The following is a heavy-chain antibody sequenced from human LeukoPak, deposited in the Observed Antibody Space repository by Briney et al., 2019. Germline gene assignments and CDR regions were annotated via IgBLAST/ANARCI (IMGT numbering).Heavy chain of an antibody. CDR3: AKGLEGMDV. CDR1: GFTFDDYG. J-gene: IGHJ6*02. V-gene: IGHV3-20*01. CDR2: INWDGGST. Sequence: GGSLRLSCAASGFTFDDYGMSWVRQAPGKGLEWVSGINWDGGSTGYADSVKGRFTIFRDSAKNFLYLQMNSLRVEDTALYPWAKGLEGMDVWGQGTTVTVSS.